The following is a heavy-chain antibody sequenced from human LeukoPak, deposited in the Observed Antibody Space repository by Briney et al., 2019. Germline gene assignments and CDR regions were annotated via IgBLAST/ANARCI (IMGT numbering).Heavy chain of an antibody. D-gene: IGHD3-10*01. J-gene: IGHJ4*02. CDR2: ISWNSGSI. Sequence: GGSLRLSCAASGFTFDDYAMHWARQAPGKGLEWVSGISWNSGSIGYADSVKGRFTISRDNAKNSLYLQMNSLGAEDTALYYCAKDMDYYGSGSDYWGQGTLVTVSS. CDR3: AKDMDYYGSGSDY. V-gene: IGHV3-9*01. CDR1: GFTFDDYA.